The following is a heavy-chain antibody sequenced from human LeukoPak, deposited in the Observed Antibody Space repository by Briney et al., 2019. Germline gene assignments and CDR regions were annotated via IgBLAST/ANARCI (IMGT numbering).Heavy chain of an antibody. Sequence: ASVNVSCKASGYSFTSYGISWVRQAAGQGLEGMGWISAYNGNTNYAQKLQGRVTMTTDTSTSTAYMELRSLRSDDTAVYYCARGLSRLDSSSWYWYFDLWGRGTLVTVSS. CDR1: GYSFTSYG. CDR2: ISAYNGNT. V-gene: IGHV1-18*01. CDR3: ARGLSRLDSSSWYWYFDL. D-gene: IGHD6-13*01. J-gene: IGHJ2*01.